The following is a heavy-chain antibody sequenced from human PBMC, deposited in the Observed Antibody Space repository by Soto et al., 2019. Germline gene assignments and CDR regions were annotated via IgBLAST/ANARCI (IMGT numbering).Heavy chain of an antibody. V-gene: IGHV4-34*01. Sequence: SETLSLTCAVYGGSFSGYYWSWIRQPPGKGLEWIGEINHSGSTNYNPSLKSRVTISVDTSKNQFSLKLSSVTAADTAVYYCARGRGTTGNDYWGQGTLVTVSS. D-gene: IGHD4-17*01. CDR1: GGSFSGYY. J-gene: IGHJ4*02. CDR2: INHSGST. CDR3: ARGRGTTGNDY.